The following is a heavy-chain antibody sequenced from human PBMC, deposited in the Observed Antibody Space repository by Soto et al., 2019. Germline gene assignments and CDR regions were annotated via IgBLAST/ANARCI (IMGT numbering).Heavy chain of an antibody. Sequence: EASVKVSCKGSGYTLTSYGISWVRQAPGQGLEWIGWISADNGNTNYAQKLQGRVTMTTDKSTSTAYMELSSLRSEDTAVYYCARKELERHYYYYGMDVWGQGTTVTVSS. V-gene: IGHV1-18*01. J-gene: IGHJ6*02. CDR1: GYTLTSYG. CDR2: ISADNGNT. CDR3: ARKELERHYYYYGMDV. D-gene: IGHD1-1*01.